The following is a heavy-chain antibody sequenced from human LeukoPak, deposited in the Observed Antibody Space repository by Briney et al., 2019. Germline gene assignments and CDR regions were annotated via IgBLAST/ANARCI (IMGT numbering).Heavy chain of an antibody. J-gene: IGHJ4*02. Sequence: KPSETLSLTCAVYGGSFSGYYWSWIRQPPGKGLEWIGEINHSGGTNYNPPLKSRVTISVDTSQKQFSLRLSSVTAADTAVYYCARGRYLTTWGGAAAGFLDYWGQGTLVTVST. D-gene: IGHD6-13*01. CDR3: ARGRYLTTWGGAAAGFLDY. CDR1: GGSFSGYY. V-gene: IGHV4-34*01. CDR2: INHSGGT.